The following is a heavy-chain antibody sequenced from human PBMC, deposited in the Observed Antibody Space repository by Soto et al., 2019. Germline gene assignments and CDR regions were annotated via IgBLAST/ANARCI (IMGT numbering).Heavy chain of an antibody. CDR3: ARDPRNSSGYHYGMAV. CDR2: ISYDGSNK. J-gene: IGHJ6*02. V-gene: IGHV3-30-3*01. D-gene: IGHD3-22*01. CDR1: GFTFSSYA. Sequence: QVQLVESGGGVVQPGRSLRLSCAASGFTFSSYAMHWVRQAPGKGLEWVAVISYDGSNKYYADSVKGRFTISRDNSKNXLYLQMSSLRAEDTAVYYCARDPRNSSGYHYGMAVWGQGTTVTVSS.